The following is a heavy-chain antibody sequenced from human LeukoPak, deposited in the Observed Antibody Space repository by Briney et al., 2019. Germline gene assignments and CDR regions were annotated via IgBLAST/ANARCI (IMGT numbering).Heavy chain of an antibody. D-gene: IGHD1-26*01. CDR2: IYTSGST. J-gene: IGHJ6*03. Sequence: PSQTLSLTCTVSGGSISSGSYYWSWIRQPAGKGLEWIGRIYTSGSTNYNPSLKSRVTISVDTSKNQFSLKLSSVTAADTAVYYCARERWDRGYYYYYMDVWGKGTTVTIPS. V-gene: IGHV4-61*02. CDR3: ARERWDRGYYYYYMDV. CDR1: GGSISSGSYY.